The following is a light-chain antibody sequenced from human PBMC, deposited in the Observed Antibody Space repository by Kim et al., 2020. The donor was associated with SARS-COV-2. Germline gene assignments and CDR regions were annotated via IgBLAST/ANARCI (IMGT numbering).Light chain of an antibody. J-gene: IGLJ2*01. Sequence: QSVLTQPPSASGTPGQRVTISCSGSSSNIGGHFVYWYQQLPGTAPKLLIYRNSQRPSGVPDRFSGSKSGTSASLAISGLRSEDEADYYCATWDDSLSVVFGGGTKLTVL. CDR1: SSNIGGHF. CDR2: RNS. CDR3: ATWDDSLSVV. V-gene: IGLV1-47*01.